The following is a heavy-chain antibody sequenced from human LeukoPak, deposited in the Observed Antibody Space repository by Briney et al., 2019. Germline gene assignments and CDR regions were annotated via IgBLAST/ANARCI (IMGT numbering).Heavy chain of an antibody. Sequence: LVKVSCKASGGTFSSYAISWVRQAPGQGLEWMGGIIPIFGTANYAQKFQGRVTITADESTSTAYMELSSLRSEDTAVYYCARPDEDRGYSYGYNYWGQGTLVTVSS. CDR2: IIPIFGTA. CDR1: GGTFSSYA. V-gene: IGHV1-69*01. CDR3: ARPDEDRGYSYGYNY. D-gene: IGHD5-18*01. J-gene: IGHJ4*02.